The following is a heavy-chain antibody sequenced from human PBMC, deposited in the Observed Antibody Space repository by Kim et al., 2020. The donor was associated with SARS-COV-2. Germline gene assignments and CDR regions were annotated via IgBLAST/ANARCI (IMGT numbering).Heavy chain of an antibody. J-gene: IGHJ4*02. CDR2: INPKSGDT. Sequence: ASVKVSCKASGYSFTGYYMHWVRQAPGQGPEWMGRINPKSGDTNYPQKFQGRVTMTWDTSISTLYMELSSLRSDDTAVYYCARRIKWLGDHTAFDYWGQGSLVTVSS. CDR3: ARRIKWLGDHTAFDY. V-gene: IGHV1-2*06. D-gene: IGHD3-10*01. CDR1: GYSFTGYY.